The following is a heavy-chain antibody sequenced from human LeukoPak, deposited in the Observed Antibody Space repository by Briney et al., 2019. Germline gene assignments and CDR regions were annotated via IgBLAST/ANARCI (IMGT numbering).Heavy chain of an antibody. CDR2: IIPIFGTA. J-gene: IGHJ4*02. Sequence: SVKVSCKASGGTFSSYAISWVRQAPGQGLEWMGGIIPIFGTANFAQKFQGRVTITADKSTSTAYMELSSLRSDDTAVYYCARSGIIAAAGPYYFDYWGQGTLVTVSS. CDR3: ARSGIIAAAGPYYFDY. D-gene: IGHD6-13*01. V-gene: IGHV1-69*06. CDR1: GGTFSSYA.